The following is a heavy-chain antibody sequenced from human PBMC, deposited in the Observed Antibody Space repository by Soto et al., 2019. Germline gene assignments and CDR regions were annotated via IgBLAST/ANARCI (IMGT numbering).Heavy chain of an antibody. CDR1: GYTFTSYD. CDR2: MNPNSGNT. J-gene: IGHJ6*02. CDR3: ARGQYSSSDDPPGMDV. Sequence: QVQLVQSGAEVKKPGASVKVSCKASGYTFTSYDINWVRQATGQGLEWMGWMNPNSGNTGYAQKFQGRVTMTRNTSISTAYMELSSLRSEDTAVYYRARGQYSSSDDPPGMDVWGQGTTVTVSS. V-gene: IGHV1-8*01. D-gene: IGHD6-6*01.